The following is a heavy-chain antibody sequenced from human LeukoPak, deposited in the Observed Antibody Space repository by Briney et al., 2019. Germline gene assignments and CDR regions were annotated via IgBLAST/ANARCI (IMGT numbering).Heavy chain of an antibody. CDR2: INWNGGST. D-gene: IGHD6-19*01. V-gene: IGHV3-20*04. CDR3: ARVSVAGDYFDY. J-gene: IGHJ4*02. CDR1: RFTFDDYG. Sequence: GGSLRLSCAASRFTFDDYGMSWVRQAPGKGLEWVSGINWNGGSTGYADSVKGRFTISRDNAKNSLYLQMNSLRAEDTALYYCARVSVAGDYFDYWGQGTLVTVSS.